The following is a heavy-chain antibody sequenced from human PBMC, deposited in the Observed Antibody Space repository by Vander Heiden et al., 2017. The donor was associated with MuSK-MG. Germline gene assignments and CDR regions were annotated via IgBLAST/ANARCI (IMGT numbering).Heavy chain of an antibody. D-gene: IGHD3-22*01. Sequence: QVQLQESGPGLVKPSQTLSLTCTVSGGSISSGSYYWSWIRQPAGKGLEWIGRIYTSGSTNYNPSLKSRVTISVDTSKNQFSLKLSSVTAADTAVYYCFCGWGVVVTYWGQGTLVTVSS. CDR2: IYTSGST. CDR3: FCGWGVVVTY. J-gene: IGHJ4*02. V-gene: IGHV4-61*02. CDR1: GGSISSGSYY.